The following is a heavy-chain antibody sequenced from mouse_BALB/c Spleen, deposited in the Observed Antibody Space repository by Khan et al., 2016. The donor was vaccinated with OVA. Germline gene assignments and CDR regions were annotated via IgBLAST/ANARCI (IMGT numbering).Heavy chain of an antibody. D-gene: IGHD2-1*01. CDR3: SRGDGNSLYWYFDV. CDR2: IDPSDSET. V-gene: IGHV1-61*01. CDR1: GYTFTSYW. Sequence: QVQLQQPGAELVRPGASVKLSCKASGYTFTSYWMNWVKQRPGQGLEWIGMIDPSDSETHYNQMFKDKATLTVDKSSSTAYMQLSSLKYEDSAVYYWSRGDGNSLYWYFDVWGAGTTVTVSS. J-gene: IGHJ1*01.